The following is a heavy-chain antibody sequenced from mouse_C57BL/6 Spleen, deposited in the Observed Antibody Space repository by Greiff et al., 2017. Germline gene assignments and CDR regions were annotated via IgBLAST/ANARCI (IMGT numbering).Heavy chain of an antibody. CDR2: ISYDGSN. Sequence: ESGPGLVKPSQSLSLTCSVTGYSITSGYYWNWIRQFPGNKLEWMGYISYDGSNNYNPSLKNRISITRDTSKNQFFLKLNSVTTEDTATYYCARPGYGSSDAMDYWGQGTSVTVSS. CDR3: ARPGYGSSDAMDY. J-gene: IGHJ4*01. CDR1: GYSITSGYY. V-gene: IGHV3-6*01. D-gene: IGHD1-1*01.